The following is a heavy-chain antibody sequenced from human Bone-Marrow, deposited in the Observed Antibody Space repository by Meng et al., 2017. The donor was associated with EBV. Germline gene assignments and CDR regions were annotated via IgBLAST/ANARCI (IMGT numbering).Heavy chain of an antibody. CDR3: ARGVLGMVYYFDY. Sequence: VQLVPSGFELKKPGASVKISCKASGYTFTSYAMNWVRQAPGQGLEWMGWINTNTGNPTYAQGFTGRFVFSLDTPVSTAYLQISSLKAEDTAVYYCARGVLGMVYYFDYWGQGTLVTVSS. J-gene: IGHJ4*02. V-gene: IGHV7-4-1*02. CDR1: GYTFTSYA. CDR2: INTNTGNP. D-gene: IGHD3-10*01.